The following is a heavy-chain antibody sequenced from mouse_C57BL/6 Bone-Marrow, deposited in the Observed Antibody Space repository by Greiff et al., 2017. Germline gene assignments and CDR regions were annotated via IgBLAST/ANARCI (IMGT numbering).Heavy chain of an antibody. CDR3: ARRTGTPLAY. J-gene: IGHJ3*01. CDR2: INPYNGGT. Sequence: VQLQQSGPVLVKPGASVKMSCKASGYTFTDYYMNWVKQSHRKSLEWIGVINPYNGGTSYNQKFKGKATLTVDQSSSTAYMELNSLTSEDSAVYYCARRTGTPLAYWGQGTLVTVSA. CDR1: GYTFTDYY. V-gene: IGHV1-19*01. D-gene: IGHD4-1*01.